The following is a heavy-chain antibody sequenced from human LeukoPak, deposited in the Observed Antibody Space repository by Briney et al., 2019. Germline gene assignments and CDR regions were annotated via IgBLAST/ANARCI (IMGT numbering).Heavy chain of an antibody. D-gene: IGHD2-15*01. J-gene: IGHJ6*03. CDR2: MNPNSGNT. V-gene: IGHV1-8*02. CDR1: GYTFTSYD. CDR3: ARGPGYCSGGSCYYYMDV. Sequence: ASVKVSCKASGYTFTSYDINWVRQATGQGLGWMGWMNPNSGNTGYAQKFQGRVTMTRNTSISTAYMELSSLRSEDTAVCYCARGPGYCSGGSCYYYMDVWGKGTTVTVSS.